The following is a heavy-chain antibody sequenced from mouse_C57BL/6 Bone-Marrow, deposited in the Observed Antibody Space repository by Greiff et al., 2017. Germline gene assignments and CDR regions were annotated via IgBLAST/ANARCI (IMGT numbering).Heavy chain of an antibody. CDR3: TVVATDYFDI. D-gene: IGHD1-1*01. V-gene: IGHV1-7*01. J-gene: IGHJ2*01. CDR1: GYTFTSYW. CDR2: ITPSSGYT. Sequence: QVQLQQSGAELAKPGASVKLSCKASGYTFTSYWMHWVKQRPGQGLEWIGYITPSSGYTKYNQKFKDKATLTADKSSSTAYMQLSSLTYEDSASNITTVVATDYFDIWGQGTTLTVSS.